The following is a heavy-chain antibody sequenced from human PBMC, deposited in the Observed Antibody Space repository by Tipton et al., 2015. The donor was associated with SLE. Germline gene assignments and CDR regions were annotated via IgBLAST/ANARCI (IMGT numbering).Heavy chain of an antibody. CDR2: INHSGST. CDR3: ARLGEYSSF. J-gene: IGHJ4*02. D-gene: IGHD6-6*01. V-gene: IGHV4-39*07. CDR1: GGSISSSSYY. Sequence: LRLSCTVSGGSISSSSYYWGWIRQPPGKGLEWIGEINHSGSTNYNPSLKSRVTISVDTSKNQFSLKLSSVTAADTAVYYCARLGEYSSFWGQGTLVTVSS.